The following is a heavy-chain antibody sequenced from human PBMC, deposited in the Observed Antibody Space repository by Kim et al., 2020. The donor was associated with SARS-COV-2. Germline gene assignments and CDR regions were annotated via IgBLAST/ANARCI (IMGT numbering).Heavy chain of an antibody. CDR3: ARGAHSYGHFDY. J-gene: IGHJ4*02. V-gene: IGHV4-34*01. Sequence: YNPSLKSRVTISVDTSKNQFSLKLSSVTAADTAVYYCARGAHSYGHFDYWGQGTLVTVSS. D-gene: IGHD5-18*01.